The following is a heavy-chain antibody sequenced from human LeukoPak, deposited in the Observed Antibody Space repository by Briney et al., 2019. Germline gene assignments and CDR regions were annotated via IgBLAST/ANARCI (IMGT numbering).Heavy chain of an antibody. D-gene: IGHD3-10*02. Sequence: SETLSLTCAVYGGSFSGYYWSWIRQPPGKGLEWIGEINHSGSTNYNPSLKSRVTISVDTSKNQFSLKLSSVTAADTAVYYCARGRTPYVGGYFQRWGQGTLVTVSS. J-gene: IGHJ1*01. CDR1: GGSFSGYY. CDR3: ARGRTPYVGGYFQR. V-gene: IGHV4-34*01. CDR2: INHSGST.